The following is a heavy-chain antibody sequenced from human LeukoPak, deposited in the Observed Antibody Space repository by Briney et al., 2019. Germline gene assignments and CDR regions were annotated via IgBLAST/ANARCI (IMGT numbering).Heavy chain of an antibody. CDR2: IFYSGST. D-gene: IGHD3-22*01. V-gene: IGHV4-39*07. CDR3: ARVTGYMIEDYFDY. Sequence: SETLSLTCTVSGGSISTRNYYWGWIRQPPGKGLEWIGNIFYSGSTYYSPSLKSRVTISVDTSKNQFSLRLSSMTAADTAVYYCARVTGYMIEDYFDYWGQGTLVTVSS. J-gene: IGHJ4*02. CDR1: GGSISTRNYY.